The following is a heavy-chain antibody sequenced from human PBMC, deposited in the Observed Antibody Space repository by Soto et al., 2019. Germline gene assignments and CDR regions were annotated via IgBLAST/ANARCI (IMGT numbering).Heavy chain of an antibody. D-gene: IGHD1-26*01. Sequence: EVQLVESGGGLVQPGRSLRLSCAASGFTFDDYAMHWVRQAPGKGLEWVSGISWNSGSIGYADSVKGRFTISRDNAKNSLYLQMNSLRAEDTALYYCAKDIVGGAFDIWGQGTMVTVSS. V-gene: IGHV3-9*01. CDR1: GFTFDDYA. CDR3: AKDIVGGAFDI. J-gene: IGHJ3*02. CDR2: ISWNSGSI.